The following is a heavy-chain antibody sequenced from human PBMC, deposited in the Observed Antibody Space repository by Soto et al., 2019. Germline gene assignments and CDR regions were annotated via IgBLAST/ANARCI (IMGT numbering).Heavy chain of an antibody. CDR2: ISYDGSNK. Sequence: QVQLVESGGGVVQPGRSLRLSCAASGFTFSSYGMHWVRQAPGKGLEWVAVISYDGSNKYYADSVKGRFTISRDNSKNTLYLQMNSLRDEDTAVYYCSKDRDHEAFDIWGQGTMVTVSS. V-gene: IGHV3-30*18. CDR1: GFTFSSYG. CDR3: SKDRDHEAFDI. J-gene: IGHJ3*02.